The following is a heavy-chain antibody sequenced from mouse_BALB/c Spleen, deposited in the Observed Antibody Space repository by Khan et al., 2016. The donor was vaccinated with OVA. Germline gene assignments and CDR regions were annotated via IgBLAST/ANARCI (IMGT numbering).Heavy chain of an antibody. D-gene: IGHD1-1*01. V-gene: IGHV3-2*02. CDR3: ARKNDYGYAMDY. CDR2: ISYGGST. CDR1: GYSITSDYA. Sequence: EVQLQESGPGLVKPSQSLSLTCTVTGYSITSDYAWDWIRQFPGNKLEWMGYISYGGSTSYNPSLKSRISITRDTSKKQFFLQLNSVTTEDTATYYCARKNDYGYAMDYWGQGTSVTVSS. J-gene: IGHJ4*01.